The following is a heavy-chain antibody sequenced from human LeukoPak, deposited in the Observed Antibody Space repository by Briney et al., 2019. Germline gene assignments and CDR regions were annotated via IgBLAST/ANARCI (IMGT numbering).Heavy chain of an antibody. J-gene: IGHJ5*02. V-gene: IGHV3-15*01. D-gene: IGHD1-26*01. CDR1: GFTLSNAY. CDR2: IKNKTNGGTT. CDR3: TTTIVGVTTWFDP. Sequence: GGSLRLSCAASGFTLSNAYMSWVRQAPGKGRGGCGRIKNKTNGGTTDYAAPVKGRFTISRDDSKNTLYLQMNSLKTEDTAVYSCTTTIVGVTTWFDPWGQGTLVTVSS.